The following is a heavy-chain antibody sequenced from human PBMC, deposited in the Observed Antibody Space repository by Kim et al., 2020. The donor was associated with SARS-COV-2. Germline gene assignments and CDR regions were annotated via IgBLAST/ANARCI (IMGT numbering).Heavy chain of an antibody. V-gene: IGHV4-59*01. D-gene: IGHD6-19*01. CDR1: GGSISSYY. CDR3: ARVGLYSSGWYPTPHPHFDY. J-gene: IGHJ4*02. CDR2: IYYSGST. Sequence: SETLSLTCTVSGGSISSYYWSWIRQPPGKGLEWIGYIYYSGSTNYNPSLKSRVTISVDTSKNQFSLKLSSVTAADTAVYYCARVGLYSSGWYPTPHPHFDYWGQGTLVTVSS.